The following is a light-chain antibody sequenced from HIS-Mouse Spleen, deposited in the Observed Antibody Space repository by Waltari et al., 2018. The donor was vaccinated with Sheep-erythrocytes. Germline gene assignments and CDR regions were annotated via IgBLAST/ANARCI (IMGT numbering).Light chain of an antibody. V-gene: IGKV4-1*01. Sequence: DIVMTQSSDSLAVSLGERGTINCKSRQSVLYSSNNNNYLAWYQQKPGQPPKLLIYWASTRESGVPDRFSGSGSGTDFTLTISSLQAEDVAVYYCQQYYSTLTFGGGTKVEIK. CDR1: QSVLYSSNNNNY. CDR2: WAS. CDR3: QQYYSTLT. J-gene: IGKJ4*01.